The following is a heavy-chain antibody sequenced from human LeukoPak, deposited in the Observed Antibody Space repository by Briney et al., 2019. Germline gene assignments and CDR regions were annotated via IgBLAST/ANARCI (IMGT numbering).Heavy chain of an antibody. CDR2: IIASGGTT. J-gene: IGHJ4*02. D-gene: IGHD3-10*01. CDR1: GFPFSSYA. V-gene: IGHV3-23*01. CDR3: AKGAGGSYGLYYFDY. Sequence: PGGSLRLSCAASGFPFSSYAMGWFRQTPGKGLEWVSSIIASGGTTYYADSVKGRFTISRDNSKNTVYLQMNTLRAEDTAVYYCAKGAGGSYGLYYFDYWGQGALVTVSS.